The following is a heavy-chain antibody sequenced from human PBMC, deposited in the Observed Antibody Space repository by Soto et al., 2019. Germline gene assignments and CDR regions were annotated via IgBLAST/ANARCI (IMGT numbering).Heavy chain of an antibody. Sequence: ASVKVSCKASGYTFTSYGISWVRQAPGQGLEWMGWISAYNGNTNYAQKLQGRVTMTTDTSTSTAYMELRSLRSDDTAVYYCARDADLWFGELYGYWGQGTLVTVSS. CDR3: ARDADLWFGELYGY. D-gene: IGHD3-10*01. V-gene: IGHV1-18*01. CDR1: GYTFTSYG. J-gene: IGHJ4*02. CDR2: ISAYNGNT.